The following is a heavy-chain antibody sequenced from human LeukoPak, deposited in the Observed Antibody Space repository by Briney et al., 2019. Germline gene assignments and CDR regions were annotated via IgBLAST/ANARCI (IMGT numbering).Heavy chain of an antibody. CDR1: GGSINGSEW. Sequence: SGTLSLTCAVSGGSINGSEWWNWVRQTPGKGLEWIAEIYHSGSANYNPSLKSRVAISVDKSKNQLSLKLSSVTAADTAVYYCARDSTNGNSWYFDSWGQGTLVTASS. V-gene: IGHV4-4*02. J-gene: IGHJ4*02. CDR2: IYHSGSA. D-gene: IGHD6-13*01. CDR3: ARDSTNGNSWYFDS.